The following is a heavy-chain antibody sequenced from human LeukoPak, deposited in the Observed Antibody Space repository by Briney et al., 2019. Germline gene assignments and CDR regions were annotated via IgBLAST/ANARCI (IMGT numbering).Heavy chain of an antibody. CDR1: GGSISSGDYY. CDR3: ARGYYGSGSYEP. D-gene: IGHD3-10*01. Sequence: SQTLSLTCTVSGGSISSGDYYWSWIRQPPGKGLEWIGYIYYSGSTYYNPSLKSRVTISVDTSKNQFSLKLSSVTAAETAVYYFARGYYGSGSYEPWGQGTLVTVSS. CDR2: IYYSGST. J-gene: IGHJ5*02. V-gene: IGHV4-30-4*01.